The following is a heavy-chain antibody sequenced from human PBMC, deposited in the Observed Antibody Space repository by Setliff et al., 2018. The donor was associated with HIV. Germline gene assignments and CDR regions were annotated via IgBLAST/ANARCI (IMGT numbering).Heavy chain of an antibody. J-gene: IGHJ4*02. Sequence: SETLSLTCTVSASFSTYYWSWIRQPPGKGLEWIGSIYFTGSSDNNPSLKSRVTLSVDTSKNLFSLKLSSVTAADTAVYYCAREWGSGWYFFRIDYWGQGTLVTVSS. V-gene: IGHV4-59*12. CDR2: IYFTGSS. D-gene: IGHD6-19*01. CDR3: AREWGSGWYFFRIDY. CDR1: ASFSTYY.